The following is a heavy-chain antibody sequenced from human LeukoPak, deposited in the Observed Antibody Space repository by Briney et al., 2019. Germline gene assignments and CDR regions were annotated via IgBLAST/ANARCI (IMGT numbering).Heavy chain of an antibody. D-gene: IGHD2-2*01. CDR3: ARGVVPTPYYFDY. V-gene: IGHV3-21*01. Sequence: GGSLRLSCAASGFTFSSYSMNRVRQAPGKGLEWVSSISSSSSYIYYADSVKGRFTISRDNAKNSLYLQMNSLRAEDTAVYYCARGVVPTPYYFDYWGQGTLVTVSS. J-gene: IGHJ4*02. CDR1: GFTFSSYS. CDR2: ISSSSSYI.